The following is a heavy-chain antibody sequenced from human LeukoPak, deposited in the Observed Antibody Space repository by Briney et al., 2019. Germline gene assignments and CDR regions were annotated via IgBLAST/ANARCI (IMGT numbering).Heavy chain of an antibody. J-gene: IGHJ6*03. Sequence: GGSLRLSCAASGFTISSNYMSWVRQAPGKGLEWVSIIYSGGRTYYADSVKGRFTISRDNSKNTLYLQMNSLRAEATAVYYCARSQDSSGYYYHYYYMDVWGKGTTVTVSS. CDR2: IYSGGRT. D-gene: IGHD3-22*01. CDR1: GFTISSNY. V-gene: IGHV3-53*01. CDR3: ARSQDSSGYYYHYYYMDV.